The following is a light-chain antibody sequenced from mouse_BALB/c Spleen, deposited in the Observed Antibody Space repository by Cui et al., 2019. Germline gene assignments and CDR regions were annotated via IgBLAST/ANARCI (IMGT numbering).Light chain of an antibody. Sequence: MQLTTFPSFQYASLRESVTIACLTSLTIGTWLAWYQQKPGKSPHLLIYAATSLADGVPSGFSGSGSGTKFSFKISTLQAENFVSFYCQQLYSTPFTFGGGTKLEIK. J-gene: IGKJ2*01. CDR3: QQLYSTPFT. V-gene: IGKV12-98*01. CDR1: LTIGTW. CDR2: AAT.